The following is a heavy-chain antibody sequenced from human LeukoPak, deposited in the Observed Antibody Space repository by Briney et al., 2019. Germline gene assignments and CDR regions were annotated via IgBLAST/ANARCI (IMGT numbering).Heavy chain of an antibody. CDR3: AKVPRDGYNLYFDY. J-gene: IGHJ4*02. V-gene: IGHV3-23*01. Sequence: GGSLRLSCAASGFSFSNYAMNWVRQGPGKGLEWVSGISGSGGSTYYADSVKGRFTISSDKSKNTLYLQMNSLRAEDTAVYYCAKVPRDGYNLYFDYWGQGTLVTVSS. CDR1: GFSFSNYA. CDR2: ISGSGGST. D-gene: IGHD5-24*01.